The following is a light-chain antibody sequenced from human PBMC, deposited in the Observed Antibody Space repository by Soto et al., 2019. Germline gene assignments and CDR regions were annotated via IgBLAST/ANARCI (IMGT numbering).Light chain of an antibody. CDR2: GAS. V-gene: IGKV3-20*01. CDR1: QSVASTY. CDR3: QQYGNSPPFT. J-gene: IGKJ3*01. Sequence: DIVLTQSPGTLSLSPGERATLSCRASQSVASTYLAWYQQKPGQAPRLLIYGASSRATGIPDRFSGSGSGTDFTLTISRLEPEAFAVYYCQQYGNSPPFTFGPGTKVDIK.